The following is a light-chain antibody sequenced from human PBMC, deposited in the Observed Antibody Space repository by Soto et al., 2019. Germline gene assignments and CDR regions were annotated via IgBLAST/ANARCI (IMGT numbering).Light chain of an antibody. V-gene: IGLV2-14*01. J-gene: IGLJ1*01. CDR2: EVS. Sequence: SARTQPASGSGSPGQSITISCTGTSNDVGNYIYVSWFQHHPGKAPKLLIYEVSYRPSGVSNRFSASKSGNTASLTISGLQAEDEADYYCTSYTSSSTPFVFGTGTKVTVL. CDR3: TSYTSSSTPFV. CDR1: SNDVGNYIY.